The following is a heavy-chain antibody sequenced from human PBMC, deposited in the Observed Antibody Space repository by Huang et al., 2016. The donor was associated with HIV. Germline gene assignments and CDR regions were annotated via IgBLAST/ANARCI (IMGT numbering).Heavy chain of an antibody. V-gene: IGHV4-59*01. J-gene: IGHJ3*02. CDR2: NYYMGRT. CDR3: ARGPARWLQEAFDI. CDR1: GGSISSYY. D-gene: IGHD5-12*01. Sequence: QVQLQESGPGLVKPSETLSLTCTVSGGSISSYYWSWIRQPPGKGRECIGSNYYMGRTNDNPSLMTRVTISGDTSKNLFSLKLRSVTAADTAVYYCARGPARWLQEAFDIWGQGTMVTVSS.